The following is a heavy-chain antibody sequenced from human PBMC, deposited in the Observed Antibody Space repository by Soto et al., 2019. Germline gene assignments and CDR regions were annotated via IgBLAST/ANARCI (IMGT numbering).Heavy chain of an antibody. Sequence: SGPTLVNPTQTLTLTCTFSGFSLSTSGVAVGWIRQPPGKALEWLALIYWDDDKRYSPSLKSRVTITKDTFKNQLVLTMTNMDPVDTATYYCAHLPWKQLWPRAPVVYWGQGTPVTVSS. CDR3: AHLPWKQLWPRAPVVY. CDR1: GFSLSTSGVA. J-gene: IGHJ4*02. V-gene: IGHV2-5*02. D-gene: IGHD5-18*01. CDR2: IYWDDDK.